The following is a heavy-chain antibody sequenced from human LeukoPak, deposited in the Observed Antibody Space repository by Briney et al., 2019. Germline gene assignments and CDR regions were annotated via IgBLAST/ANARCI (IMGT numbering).Heavy chain of an antibody. CDR3: ARDTDYYDSSGYPHDAFDI. D-gene: IGHD3-22*01. CDR1: GYTFTGYY. J-gene: IGHJ3*02. V-gene: IGHV1-2*02. CDR2: INPNSGGT. Sequence: ASVKVSCKASGYTFTGYYMHWVRQAPGQGLEWMGWINPNSGGTNYAQKFQGRVTMTRDTSISTAYMELSRLRSDDTAVYYCARDTDYYDSSGYPHDAFDIWGQGTMVTVSS.